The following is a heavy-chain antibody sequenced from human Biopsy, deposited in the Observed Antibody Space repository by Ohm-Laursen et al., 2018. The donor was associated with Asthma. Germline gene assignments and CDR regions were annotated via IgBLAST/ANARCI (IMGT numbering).Heavy chain of an antibody. CDR1: GFSFSNYG. J-gene: IGHJ4*02. Sequence: SLRLSCAASGFSFSNYGMHWLRQAPGKGLDWVAVISFDGTNRNYTDSVKGRFTISRDNSRNTLHLEMNSLRAEDTAVYFCAKEVVPGWELRRGPDSWGQGTLVTVSS. CDR2: ISFDGTNR. V-gene: IGHV3-30*18. CDR3: AKEVVPGWELRRGPDS. D-gene: IGHD1-26*01.